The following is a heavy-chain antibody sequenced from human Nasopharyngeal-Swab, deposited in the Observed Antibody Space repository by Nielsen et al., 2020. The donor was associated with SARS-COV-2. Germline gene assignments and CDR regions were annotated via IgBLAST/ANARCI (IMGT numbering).Heavy chain of an antibody. J-gene: IGHJ6*02. D-gene: IGHD3-9*01. Sequence: SGPTLVKPTQTLTLTCTFSGFSLSTSGMCVSWIRQPPGKALEWLARIDWDDDKYYSTPLKTRLTISKDTSKNQVVLTMTNMDPVDTATYYCARISYDILTGYWYGMDVWGQGTTVTVSS. CDR1: GFSLSTSGMC. V-gene: IGHV2-70*11. CDR3: ARISYDILTGYWYGMDV. CDR2: IDWDDDK.